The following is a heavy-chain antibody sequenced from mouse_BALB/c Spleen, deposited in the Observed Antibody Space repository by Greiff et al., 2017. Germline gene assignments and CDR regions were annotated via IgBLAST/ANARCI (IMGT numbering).Heavy chain of an antibody. CDR3: ARRGGLGPWFAY. Sequence: EVQLQQSGPGLVKPSQSLSLTCTVTGYSITSDYAWNWIRQFPGNKLEWMGYISYSGSTSYNPSLKSRISITRDTSKNQIFLQLNSVTTEDTATYYCARRGGLGPWFAYWGQGTLVTVSA. D-gene: IGHD4-1*01. J-gene: IGHJ3*01. CDR2: ISYSGST. V-gene: IGHV3-2*02. CDR1: GYSITSDYA.